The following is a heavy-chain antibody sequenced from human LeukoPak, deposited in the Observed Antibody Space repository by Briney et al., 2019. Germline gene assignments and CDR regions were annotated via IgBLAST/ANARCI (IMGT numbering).Heavy chain of an antibody. CDR2: IKSDGTST. V-gene: IGHV3-74*01. CDR3: VRDFGTSDYYFDY. Sequence: GGSLRLSCAASGFTFSSHWVHWVRQAPGKGLVWVSHIKSDGTSTNYADSVKGRFTISRDNAKNTLYLEMNSLRAEDTAVYYCVRDFGTSDYYFDYWGQGTLVTVSS. J-gene: IGHJ4*02. D-gene: IGHD2-21*02. CDR1: GFTFSSHW.